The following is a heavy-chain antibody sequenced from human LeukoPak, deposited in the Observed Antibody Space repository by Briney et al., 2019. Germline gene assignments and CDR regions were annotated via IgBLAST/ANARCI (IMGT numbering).Heavy chain of an antibody. V-gene: IGHV1-18*04. CDR2: ISAYNGNT. CDR3: ARDTYYYDSSGYSDAFDI. Sequence: ASVKVSCKASGYTFTGYYMHWVRQAPGQGLEWMGWISAYNGNTNYAQKLQGRVTMTTDTSTSTAYMELRSLRSDDTAVYYCARDTYYYDSSGYSDAFDIWGQGTMVTVSS. J-gene: IGHJ3*02. D-gene: IGHD3-22*01. CDR1: GYTFTGYY.